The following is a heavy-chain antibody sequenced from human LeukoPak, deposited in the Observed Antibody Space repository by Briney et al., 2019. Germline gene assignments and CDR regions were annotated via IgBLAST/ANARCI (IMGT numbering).Heavy chain of an antibody. V-gene: IGHV3-53*01. J-gene: IGHJ5*02. CDR2: IYSGGTT. D-gene: IGHD6-13*01. CDR1: GFTVSSNY. CDR3: ARVPTYSSSWYGFDP. Sequence: PGGSLRLSCAASGFTVSSNYMSWVRQAPGKGLEWVSAIYSGGTTYYADSVKGRFTISRDNAKNSLYLQMNSLRAEDTAVYYCARVPTYSSSWYGFDPWGQGTLVTVSS.